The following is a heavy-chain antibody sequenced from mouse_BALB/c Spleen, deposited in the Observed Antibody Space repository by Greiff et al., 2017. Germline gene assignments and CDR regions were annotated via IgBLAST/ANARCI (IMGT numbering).Heavy chain of an antibody. Sequence: EVQLQQSGPGLVKPSQSLSLTCSVTGYSITSGYYWNWIRQFPGNKLEWMGYISYDGSNNYNPSLKNRISITRDTSKNQFFLKLNSVTTEDTATYYCARVRLGFKGYFDVWGAGTTVTVSS. V-gene: IGHV3-6*02. CDR1: GYSITSGYY. J-gene: IGHJ1*01. CDR3: ARVRLGFKGYFDV. D-gene: IGHD3-1*01. CDR2: ISYDGSN.